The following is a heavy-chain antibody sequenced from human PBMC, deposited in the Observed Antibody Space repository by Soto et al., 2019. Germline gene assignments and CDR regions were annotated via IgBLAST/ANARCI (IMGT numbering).Heavy chain of an antibody. CDR1: GGSISSYY. CDR2: IYYSGST. Sequence: QVQLQESGPGLVKPSETLSLTCTVSGGSISSYYWSWIRQPPGKGLEWIGYIYYSGSTNYNPSLKSRVTISVDTSKNQFSLKLSSVTAADTAVYYRACYRSYDTGMHYYCMHVWGQGTTVTVSS. J-gene: IGHJ6*02. CDR3: ACYRSYDTGMHYYCMHV. V-gene: IGHV4-59*01. D-gene: IGHD3-9*01.